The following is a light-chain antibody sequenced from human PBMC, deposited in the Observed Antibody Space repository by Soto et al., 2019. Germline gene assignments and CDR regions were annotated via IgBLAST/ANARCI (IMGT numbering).Light chain of an antibody. CDR2: DVN. J-gene: IGLJ1*01. V-gene: IGLV2-11*01. CDR3: SSYADIYTYV. CDR1: SNDVGGYRY. Sequence: QSVVTQPRSVSGSPGQSVAISCTGTSNDVGGYRYVSWYQQHPGKAPKLMIYDVNRRPSGVPDRFSGSKSGNTASLTISGLHSEDEAEYYCSSYADIYTYVFGTGTKLTVL.